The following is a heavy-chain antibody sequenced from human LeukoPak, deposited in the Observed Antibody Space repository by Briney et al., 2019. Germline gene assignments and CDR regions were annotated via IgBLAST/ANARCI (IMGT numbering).Heavy chain of an antibody. J-gene: IGHJ5*02. V-gene: IGHV1-46*01. Sequence: ASVKVSCKASGYTFTSYYMHWVRQAPGQGLEWMGIINPSGGSTSYAQKFQGRVTMTRDTSTSTVYMELSSLRSEDTAVYYCARDPLGVVVSAAISFWFDPWGQGTLVTVSS. CDR2: INPSGGST. CDR3: ARDPLGVVVSAAISFWFDP. CDR1: GYTFTSYY. D-gene: IGHD2-2*01.